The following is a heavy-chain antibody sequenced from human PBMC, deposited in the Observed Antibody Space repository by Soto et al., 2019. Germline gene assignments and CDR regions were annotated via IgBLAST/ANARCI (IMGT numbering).Heavy chain of an antibody. V-gene: IGHV4-34*01. CDR1: GGSFSGYY. Sequence: QVQLQQWGAGPLRPLETLSLTCGVSGGSFSGYYWAWIRQSPGKGLEWIGEINDRASINYNPSLKSRVSISVDTSKNHYSLNLRSVTAADTAVYYCARECHDILTGPPWVWYFDLWGRGTLVTVSS. CDR3: ARECHDILTGPPWVWYFDL. D-gene: IGHD3-9*01. CDR2: INDRASI. J-gene: IGHJ2*01.